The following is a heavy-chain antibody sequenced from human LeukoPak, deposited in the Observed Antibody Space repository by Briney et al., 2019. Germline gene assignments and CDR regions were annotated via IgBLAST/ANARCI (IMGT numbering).Heavy chain of an antibody. Sequence: ASVKVSCNASVYTFTSYDINWVRQATGQGLEWMGWMNPNSGNTGYAQKFQGRVTMTRNTSISTAYMELSSLRSEDTAVYYCARGYYYDSRDAFDIWGQGTMVTVSS. CDR1: VYTFTSYD. V-gene: IGHV1-8*01. D-gene: IGHD3-22*01. J-gene: IGHJ3*02. CDR3: ARGYYYDSRDAFDI. CDR2: MNPNSGNT.